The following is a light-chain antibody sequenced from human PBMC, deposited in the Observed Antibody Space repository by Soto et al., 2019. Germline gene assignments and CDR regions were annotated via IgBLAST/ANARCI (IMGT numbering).Light chain of an antibody. J-gene: IGKJ4*01. Sequence: EIVLTQSPATLSLSPGERATLSCRASQTVYSYLAWYQQKPGQAPRLLIYDASNRATGIPARFSGSGSGTDFTLTISSLEPEDFAVYYCQHRVNWPSFGGGTKVEI. CDR2: DAS. CDR3: QHRVNWPS. CDR1: QTVYSY. V-gene: IGKV3-11*01.